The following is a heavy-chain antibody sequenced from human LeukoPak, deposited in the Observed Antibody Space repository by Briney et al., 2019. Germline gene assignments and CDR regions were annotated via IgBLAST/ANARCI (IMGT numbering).Heavy chain of an antibody. J-gene: IGHJ4*02. CDR3: ARDRGSGYSR. CDR2: INAGDGNI. D-gene: IGHD3-22*01. V-gene: IGHV1-3*03. CDR1: GYTFTNYA. Sequence: ASVKVSCKASGYTFTNYALHWVRQAPGQRLEWMGWINAGDGNIKYSQDFQGRVTMTRDTSTSTVYMELSSLRSEDTAVYYCARDRGSGYSRWGQGTLVTVSS.